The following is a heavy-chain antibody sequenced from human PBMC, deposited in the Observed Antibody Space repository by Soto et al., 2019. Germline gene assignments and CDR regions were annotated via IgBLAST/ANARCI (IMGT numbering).Heavy chain of an antibody. J-gene: IGHJ4*02. Sequence: QVQLVQSGAEVKKPGSSVKVSCKASGGTFNNFAFNWVRQAPGQGLEWMGGIIPIFGSANYAQKFQGRVKLTAAGSTSTAYMELSSLRSEDTAIYYCATEGGFGGTRSPFGHWGQGTLVTVSS. CDR2: IIPIFGSA. V-gene: IGHV1-69*01. CDR1: GGTFNNFA. D-gene: IGHD2-15*01. CDR3: ATEGGFGGTRSPFGH.